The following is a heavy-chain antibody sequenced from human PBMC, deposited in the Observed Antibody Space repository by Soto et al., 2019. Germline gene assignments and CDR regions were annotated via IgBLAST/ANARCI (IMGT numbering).Heavy chain of an antibody. Sequence: EVQLVESGGGLVQPGGSLRLSCAASGFTFSSYDMHWVRQATGKGLEWVSGIGTAGDTYYPGSVKGRFTLSRENAKHSLYLQMNSLRAGDTAVYYCARGITMVRGVILDYFDYWGHGTLVTVSS. V-gene: IGHV3-13*04. CDR2: IGTAGDT. J-gene: IGHJ4*01. CDR1: GFTFSSYD. D-gene: IGHD3-10*01. CDR3: ARGITMVRGVILDYFDY.